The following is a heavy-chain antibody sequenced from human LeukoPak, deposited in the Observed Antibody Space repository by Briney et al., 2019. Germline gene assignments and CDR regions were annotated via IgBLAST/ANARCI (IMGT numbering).Heavy chain of an antibody. Sequence: GGSLRLSCAASGFTFDDYAMHWVRQAPGKGLEWVSGVSWNSGSIGYADSVKGRFTISRDNSKNTVYLQMNSLRAEDTAVYYCAREGGGDYGDYLRYWGQGTLVTVSS. CDR2: VSWNSGSI. CDR1: GFTFDDYA. J-gene: IGHJ4*02. CDR3: AREGGGDYGDYLRY. V-gene: IGHV3-9*01. D-gene: IGHD4-17*01.